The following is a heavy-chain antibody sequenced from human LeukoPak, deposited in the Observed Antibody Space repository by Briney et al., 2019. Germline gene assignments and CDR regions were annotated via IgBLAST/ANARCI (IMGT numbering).Heavy chain of an antibody. V-gene: IGHV1-8*01. Sequence: ASVKVSCKASGYTFTSYDINWVRQATGQGLEWMGWMNPNSGNTGYAQKFQGRVTMTRNTSISTAYMELSSLRSEDTAVYYCARYLRYCSGGSCYPDYYYYGMDVWGQGTTVTVSS. CDR1: GYTFTSYD. J-gene: IGHJ6*02. CDR3: ARYLRYCSGGSCYPDYYYYGMDV. CDR2: MNPNSGNT. D-gene: IGHD2-15*01.